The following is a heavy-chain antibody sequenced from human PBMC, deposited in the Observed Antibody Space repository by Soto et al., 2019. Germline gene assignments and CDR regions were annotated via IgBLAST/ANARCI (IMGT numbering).Heavy chain of an antibody. CDR3: ASTTVVAATFDF. D-gene: IGHD2-15*01. J-gene: IGHJ4*02. CDR2: ISYDGSNNI. CDR1: GFTFSSYG. Sequence: LRLSCAASGFTFSSYGMHWVRQAPGKGLEWVAVISYDGSNNIYYADSVKGRFTISRDNAKNSLYLQMDSLRAEDSAVYYCASTTVVAATFDFWGQGTL. V-gene: IGHV3-30*03.